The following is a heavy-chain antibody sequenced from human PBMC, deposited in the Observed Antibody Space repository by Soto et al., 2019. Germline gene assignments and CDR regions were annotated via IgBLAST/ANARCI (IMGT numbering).Heavy chain of an antibody. V-gene: IGHV6-1*01. CDR2: TYYRSKWYN. CDR1: GDSVSSNSAA. CDR3: ASSLVNEGLDSWSGYHLNYYYYYMDV. D-gene: IGHD3-3*01. J-gene: IGHJ6*03. Sequence: SQTLSLTCAISGDSVSSNSAAWNWIRQSPSRGLEWLGRTYYRSKWYNDYAVSVKSRITINPDTSKNQFSLQLNSVTPEDTAVYYCASSLVNEGLDSWSGYHLNYYYYYMDVWGKGTTVTVSS.